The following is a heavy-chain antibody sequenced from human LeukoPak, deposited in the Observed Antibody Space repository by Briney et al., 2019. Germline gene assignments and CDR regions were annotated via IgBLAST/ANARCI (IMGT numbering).Heavy chain of an antibody. CDR3: ARDMRGDYGDYSSSDYYYGMDV. CDR2: TAYDGSNE. J-gene: IGHJ6*02. D-gene: IGHD4-17*01. Sequence: PGGSLRLSCAVSGFIFSNYAMHWVRQAPGKGLEWVAVTAYDGSNEYYADSVKGRFTISRDNSKNTLNLQMNSLRAEDTAVYYCARDMRGDYGDYSSSDYYYGMDVWGQGTTVTVSS. V-gene: IGHV3-30*04. CDR1: GFIFSNYA.